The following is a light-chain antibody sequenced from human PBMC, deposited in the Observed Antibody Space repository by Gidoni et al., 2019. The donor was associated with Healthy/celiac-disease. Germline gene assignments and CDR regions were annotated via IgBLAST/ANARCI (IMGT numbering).Light chain of an antibody. CDR3: QKYNSD. CDR1: QGISNY. Sequence: DIQMTQSPSSLSASVGDRVTITCRASQGISNYLAWYQQKPGKVPKLLIYAASTLQSGVPSRCSGSGSGTDFTLTISSLQPEDVATYYCQKYNSDFGPGTKVDIK. V-gene: IGKV1-27*01. CDR2: AAS. J-gene: IGKJ3*01.